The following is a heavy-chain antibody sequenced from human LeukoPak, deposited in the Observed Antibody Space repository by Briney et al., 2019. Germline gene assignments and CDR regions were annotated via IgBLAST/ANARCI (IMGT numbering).Heavy chain of an antibody. Sequence: SETLSLTCTVSGDSITSGNFYWSWIRQPAGKGLEWIGRIYTSGSTNYNPSLKSRVTISVDTSKNQFSLKLSSVTAADTAVYYCARGWGFYSNYDATNWFDPWGQGTLVTVSS. CDR3: ARGWGFYSNYDATNWFDP. D-gene: IGHD4-11*01. J-gene: IGHJ5*02. V-gene: IGHV4-61*02. CDR1: GDSITSGNFY. CDR2: IYTSGST.